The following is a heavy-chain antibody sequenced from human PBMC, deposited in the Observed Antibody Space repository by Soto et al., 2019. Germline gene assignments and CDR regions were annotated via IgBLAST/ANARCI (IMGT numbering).Heavy chain of an antibody. CDR3: AKLAAAGYYYYYYGMDV. Sequence: PGGSLRLSCAASGFTFSSYGMHWVRQAPGKGLEWVAVISYDGSNKYYADSVKGRFTISRDNSKNTLYLQMNSLRAEDTAVYYCAKLAAAGYYYYYYGMDVWGQGTTVTVSS. D-gene: IGHD6-13*01. CDR2: ISYDGSNK. CDR1: GFTFSSYG. V-gene: IGHV3-30*18. J-gene: IGHJ6*02.